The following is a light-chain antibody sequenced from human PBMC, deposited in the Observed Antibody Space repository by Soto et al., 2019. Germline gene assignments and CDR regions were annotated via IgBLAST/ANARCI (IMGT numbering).Light chain of an antibody. J-gene: IGKJ5*01. Sequence: DLQRTQSXSSLSSSVGDIVTITGQASQDISNYLNWYQQKPGKAPKLLIYDASNLETGLQSRFSGSGSGTDFTFTISSLKPEDIATYYCKQYDNPPGFGQGTQLEIK. CDR1: QDISNY. CDR3: KQYDNPPG. CDR2: DAS. V-gene: IGKV1-33*01.